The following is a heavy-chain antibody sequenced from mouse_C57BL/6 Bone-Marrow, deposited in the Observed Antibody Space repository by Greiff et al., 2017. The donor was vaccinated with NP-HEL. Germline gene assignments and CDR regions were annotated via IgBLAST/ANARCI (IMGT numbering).Heavy chain of an antibody. Sequence: EADGGLVQPNGSLKLSCAASGFSFNTYAMNWVRQAPGKGLEWVARIRSKSNNYATYYADSVKDRFTISRDDSESMLYLQMNNLKTEDTAMYYCVRHEGFFFAYWGQGTLVTVSA. J-gene: IGHJ3*01. CDR1: GFSFNTYA. CDR2: IRSKSNNYAT. CDR3: VRHEGFFFAY. V-gene: IGHV10-1*01.